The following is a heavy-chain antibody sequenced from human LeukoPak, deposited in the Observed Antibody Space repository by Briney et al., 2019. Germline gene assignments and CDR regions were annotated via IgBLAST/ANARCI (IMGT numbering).Heavy chain of an antibody. Sequence: SVKVSCKASGGTFSSYAISWVRQAPGQGLEWMGGIIPIFGTANYAQKFQGRVTITTDESTSTAYMELSSLRSEDTAVYYCASGSTSSRNYYYYYMDVWGKGTTVTVSS. D-gene: IGHD2-2*01. CDR1: GGTFSSYA. CDR3: ASGSTSSRNYYYYYMDV. J-gene: IGHJ6*03. CDR2: IIPIFGTA. V-gene: IGHV1-69*05.